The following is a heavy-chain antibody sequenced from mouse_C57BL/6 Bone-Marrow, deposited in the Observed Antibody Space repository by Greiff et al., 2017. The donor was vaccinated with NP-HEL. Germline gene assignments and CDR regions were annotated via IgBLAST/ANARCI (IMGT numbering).Heavy chain of an antibody. Sequence: QVHVKQSGAELARPGASVKLSCKASGYTFTSYGISWVKQRTGQGLEWIGEIYPRSGNTYYNEKFKGKATLTADKSSSTAYMELRSLTSEDSAVYFCARPLFDYWGQGTTLTVSS. CDR2: IYPRSGNT. V-gene: IGHV1-81*01. CDR3: ARPLFDY. D-gene: IGHD1-1*01. CDR1: GYTFTSYG. J-gene: IGHJ2*01.